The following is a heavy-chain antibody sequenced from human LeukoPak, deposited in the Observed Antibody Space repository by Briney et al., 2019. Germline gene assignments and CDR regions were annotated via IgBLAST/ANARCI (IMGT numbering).Heavy chain of an antibody. D-gene: IGHD5-18*01. CDR3: ASPRETYSYGPFDY. CDR1: GASISSYY. V-gene: IGHV4-4*07. Sequence: SETLSLTCTVSGASISSYYWSWIRQPAGKGLEWIGRIHTTGSTNYNPSLKSRVTMSVDMSKNQFSLKLSSVTAADTAVYYCASPRETYSYGPFDYWGQGTLVIVSS. CDR2: IHTTGST. J-gene: IGHJ4*02.